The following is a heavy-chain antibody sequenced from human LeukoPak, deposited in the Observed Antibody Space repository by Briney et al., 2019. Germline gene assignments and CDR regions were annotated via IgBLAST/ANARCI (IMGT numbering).Heavy chain of an antibody. V-gene: IGHV1-46*03. CDR3: ALLNVVRGVTGDY. CDR1: GYTFTSYY. J-gene: IGHJ4*02. D-gene: IGHD3-10*01. Sequence: GASVKVSCKAPGYTFTSYYMHWVRQAPGQGLEWMGIINPSGGSTSYAQKFQGRVTMTRDMSTSTVYMELSSLRSEDTAVYYCALLNVVRGVTGDYWGQGTLVTVSS. CDR2: INPSGGST.